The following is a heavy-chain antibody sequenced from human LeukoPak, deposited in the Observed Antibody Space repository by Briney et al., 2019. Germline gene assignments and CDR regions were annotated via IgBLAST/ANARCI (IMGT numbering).Heavy chain of an antibody. D-gene: IGHD3-10*01. CDR2: INHSGST. CDR3: ARGQVARHGSGSYYARFDY. V-gene: IGHV4-34*01. Sequence: SETLSLTCAVYGGSFSGYYWSWIRQPPGKGLEWIGEINHSGSTNYNPSLKSRVTISVDTSKNQFSLKLSSVTAADTAVDYCARGQVARHGSGSYYARFDYWGQGTLVTVSS. CDR1: GGSFSGYY. J-gene: IGHJ4*02.